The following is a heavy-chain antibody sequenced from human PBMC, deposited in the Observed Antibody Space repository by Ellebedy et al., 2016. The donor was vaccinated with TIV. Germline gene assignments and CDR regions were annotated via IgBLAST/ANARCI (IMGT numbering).Heavy chain of an antibody. CDR3: AKPIPYNWNEVDY. D-gene: IGHD1-1*01. Sequence: PGGSLRLSCAASGFTISSYAMSWVRQAPGKGLEWVSAISGSGGSTYYADSVKGRFTISRDNSKNTVYLQMNSLRADDTAVYYCAKPIPYNWNEVDYWGQGTLVTVSS. J-gene: IGHJ4*02. CDR2: ISGSGGST. CDR1: GFTISSYA. V-gene: IGHV3-23*01.